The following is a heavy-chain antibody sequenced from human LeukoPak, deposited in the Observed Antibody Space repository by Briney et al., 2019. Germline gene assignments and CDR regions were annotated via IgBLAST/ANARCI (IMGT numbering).Heavy chain of an antibody. Sequence: GGSLRLSCTASGFTFGDYVMSWVRQAPGKGLEWVSSISGSEGRAFYADSVKGRFTISRDTSKSTLYLQINSLRAEDTAVYYCARDPHGPGTDSWGQGTLVTVSS. CDR3: ARDPHGPGTDS. V-gene: IGHV3-23*01. D-gene: IGHD3-10*01. CDR2: ISGSEGRA. J-gene: IGHJ4*02. CDR1: GFTFGDYV.